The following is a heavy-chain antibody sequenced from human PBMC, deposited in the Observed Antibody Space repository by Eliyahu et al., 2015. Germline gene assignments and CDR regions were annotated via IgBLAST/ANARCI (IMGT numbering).Heavy chain of an antibody. CDR1: RFTFNNYG. D-gene: IGHD2-2*01. CDR3: ARDGRIVVVPAAAYYYYGMDV. V-gene: IGHV3-33*01. J-gene: IGHJ6*02. CDR2: IWYDGSNK. Sequence: QVQLVESGGGVVQPGRSLRLSXXAXRFTFNNYGMHWVXQXPGKGLEWLAVIWYDGSNKYYADSVKGRFTISRDNSKNTLYLQMNSLRPEDTAVYYCARDGRIVVVPAAAYYYYGMDVWGQGTTVTVSS.